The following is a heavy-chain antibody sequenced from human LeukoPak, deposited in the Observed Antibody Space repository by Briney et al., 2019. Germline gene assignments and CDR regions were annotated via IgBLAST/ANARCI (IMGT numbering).Heavy chain of an antibody. CDR1: GYSFTSYW. CDR3: ARPNDFWSGYLKYYFDY. CDR2: IYPRDSDT. V-gene: IGHV5-51*01. D-gene: IGHD3-3*01. Sequence: GESLKISCKGSGYSFTSYWIGWVRQMPGKGLELMGIIYPRDSDTRYSPSFQGQVTISADKSITTTYLQWSGLKASDTAMYYCARPNDFWSGYLKYYFDYWGQGTLVTVSS. J-gene: IGHJ4*02.